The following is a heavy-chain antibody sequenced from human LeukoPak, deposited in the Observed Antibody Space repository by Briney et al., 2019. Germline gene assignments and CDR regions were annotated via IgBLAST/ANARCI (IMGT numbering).Heavy chain of an antibody. CDR2: IYYSGST. Sequence: SETLSLTCTVSGGSISSYYWSWIRQPPGKGLERIGYIYYSGSTNYNPSLKSRVTISVDTSKNQFSLKLSSVTAADTAVYYCARVSSSWYQDWYFDLWGRGTLVTVPS. CDR3: ARVSSSWYQDWYFDL. J-gene: IGHJ2*01. V-gene: IGHV4-59*12. CDR1: GGSISSYY. D-gene: IGHD6-13*01.